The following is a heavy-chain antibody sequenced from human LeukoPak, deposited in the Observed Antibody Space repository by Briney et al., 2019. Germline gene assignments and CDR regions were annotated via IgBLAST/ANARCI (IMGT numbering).Heavy chain of an antibody. CDR3: ARELLWFGGGEANY. J-gene: IGHJ4*02. CDR2: INSDGSST. D-gene: IGHD3-10*01. CDR1: GFTFSGYG. V-gene: IGHV3-74*01. Sequence: PGGSLRLSCAASGFTFSGYGMHWVRQAPGKGVVWVSHINSDGSSTSYADSVKGRFTISRDNSKNTLYLQMNSLRAEDTAVYYCARELLWFGGGEANYWGQGTLVTVSS.